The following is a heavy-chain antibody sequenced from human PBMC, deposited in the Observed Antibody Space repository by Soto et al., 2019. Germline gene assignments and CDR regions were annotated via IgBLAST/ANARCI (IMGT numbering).Heavy chain of an antibody. J-gene: IGHJ4*02. D-gene: IGHD3-22*01. CDR3: ARDHHSYYDTSGYYPYFDF. CDR1: GDSIRSGNHY. CDR2: IYYSGST. V-gene: IGHV4-30-4*01. Sequence: KPSETLSLTCTVSGDSIRSGNHYWSWIRQPPGKGLEWIGYIYYSGSTYYSPSLKSRVTISVDTSKNQFSLKLSSMTAADTAVYFCARDHHSYYDTSGYYPYFDFWGQGTLVTVSS.